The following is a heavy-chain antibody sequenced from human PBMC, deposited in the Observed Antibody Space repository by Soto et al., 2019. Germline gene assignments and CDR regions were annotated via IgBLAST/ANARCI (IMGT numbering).Heavy chain of an antibody. V-gene: IGHV3-15*01. CDR2: IKSKTDGGTT. D-gene: IGHD6-19*01. CDR1: GFTFSNAW. CDR3: TTEVQWLPLKYYYYYGMDV. J-gene: IGHJ6*02. Sequence: PGGSLRLSCAASGFTFSNAWMSWVRQAPGKGLEWVGRIKSKTDGGTTDYAAPVKGRFTISRDDSKNTLYLQMNSLKTEDTAVYYCTTEVQWLPLKYYYYYGMDVWGQGTTVTVSS.